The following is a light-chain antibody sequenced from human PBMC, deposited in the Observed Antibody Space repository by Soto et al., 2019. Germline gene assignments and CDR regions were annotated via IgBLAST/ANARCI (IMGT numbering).Light chain of an antibody. CDR2: DVA. CDR1: NSDVGGYNF. Sequence: QSPLTQPASVSGSPGQSITISCTGSNSDVGGYNFVSWYQQRPGKAPKLMIYDVANRPSGVSNRFSGSRSGNTASLTISGLQAEDEADYYCSSYAPSGTSVFGTGTKLTVL. CDR3: SSYAPSGTSV. J-gene: IGLJ1*01. V-gene: IGLV2-14*01.